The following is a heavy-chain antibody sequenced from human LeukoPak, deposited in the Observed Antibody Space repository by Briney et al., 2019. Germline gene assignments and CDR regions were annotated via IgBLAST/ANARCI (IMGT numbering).Heavy chain of an antibody. CDR3: ASNWGYSQGH. CDR2: ISLGGNT. CDR1: SGSIGSSNW. V-gene: IGHV4-4*02. Sequence: PSETLSLTCTVSSGSIGSSNWWSWVRQTPGKGLEWIGEISLGGNTNHNPSLRSRVTISVDQSKNQLFLKLASVTAADTAIYYCASNWGYSQGHWGQGILVTVSS. D-gene: IGHD7-27*01. J-gene: IGHJ4*02.